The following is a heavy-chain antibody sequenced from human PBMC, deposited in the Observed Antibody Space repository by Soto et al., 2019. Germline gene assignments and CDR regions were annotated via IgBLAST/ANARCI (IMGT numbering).Heavy chain of an antibody. CDR2: ISHTGST. D-gene: IGHD3-10*01. CDR3: ARAVAPYFGTWFDP. V-gene: IGHV4-30-2*01. CDR1: GGSITSGNSYS. Sequence: SETLSLTCAVSGGSITSGNSYSWSWIRQPPGKGLEWIGSISHTGSTSYNPSLKSRLTMSVDKSKNQFPLRLSSVTAADMAVYYCARAVAPYFGTWFDPWGQGILVTVSS. J-gene: IGHJ5*02.